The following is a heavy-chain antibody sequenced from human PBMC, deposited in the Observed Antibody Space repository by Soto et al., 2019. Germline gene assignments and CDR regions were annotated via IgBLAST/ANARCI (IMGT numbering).Heavy chain of an antibody. V-gene: IGHV1-69*01. CDR2: IIPMFGTA. CDR3: SRDESDGGMDV. Sequence: QVQLVQSGAEVKKPGSSVKVSCKASGGTFSSYAISWVRQAPGQGLELMGGIIPMFGTAKYAQKFQGRVSITADEYPSTAAMELSSLRSEDTAVSYGSRDESDGGMDVWGQGTTINVS. CDR1: GGTFSSYA. J-gene: IGHJ6*02.